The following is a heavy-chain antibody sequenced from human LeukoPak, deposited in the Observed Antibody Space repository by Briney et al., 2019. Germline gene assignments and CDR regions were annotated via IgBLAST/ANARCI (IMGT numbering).Heavy chain of an antibody. CDR2: ITGSGRGT. CDR1: GLTFSNYG. V-gene: IGHV3-23*01. J-gene: IGHJ3*02. CDR3: SKDPNGDYVGAFDM. Sequence: PGGSLRLSCTASGLTFSNYGTTWVSQAPGKGLEWVSSITGSGRGTYYPDSVKGRFSVSRDNSHNTVFLHMNSLRADDTALYYCSKDPNGDYVGAFDMWGPGTMVTVSS. D-gene: IGHD4-17*01.